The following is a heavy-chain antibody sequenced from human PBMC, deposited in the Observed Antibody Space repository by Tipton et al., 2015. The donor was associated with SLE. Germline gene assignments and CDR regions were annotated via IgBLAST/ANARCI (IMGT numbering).Heavy chain of an antibody. D-gene: IGHD5-24*01. Sequence: QSGAEVKKPGASVKVSCRASGYIFSTYGISWVRQAPGQGLEWMGWINSYNDNTDYVEVLQGRVTMTTDTSTGTAYMELTSLNSDDTAIYYCARHPVAGYTYYMDVWGTGTTVTVSS. CDR3: ARHPVAGYTYYMDV. CDR2: INSYNDNT. V-gene: IGHV1-18*01. CDR1: GYIFSTYG. J-gene: IGHJ6*03.